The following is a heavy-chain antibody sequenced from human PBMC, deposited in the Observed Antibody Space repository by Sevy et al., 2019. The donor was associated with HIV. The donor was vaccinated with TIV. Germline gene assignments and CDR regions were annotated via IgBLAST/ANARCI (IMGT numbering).Heavy chain of an antibody. J-gene: IGHJ4*02. D-gene: IGHD1-26*01. V-gene: IGHV4-39*01. CDR3: ARHLRSYDFDY. CDR2: IYYSGRT. CDR1: GGSISSESYF. Sequence: PESLSLTCTVSGGSISSESYFWGWIRQPPGNGVEWIGSIYYSGRTYYNPSLKSRVTISVDTSKNQFSLKLSSVTAADTAVHYCARHLRSYDFDYWGQGTLVSVSS.